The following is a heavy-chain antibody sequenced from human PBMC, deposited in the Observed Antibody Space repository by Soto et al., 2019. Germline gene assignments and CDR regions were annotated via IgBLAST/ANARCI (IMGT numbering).Heavy chain of an antibody. CDR2: IKSKTDGGTT. Sequence: PGGSLRLSCAASGFTFSNAWMSWVRQAPGKGLEWVGRIKSKTDGGTTDYAAPVKGRFTISRDDSKNTLYLQMNSLKTEDTAVYYCTTDRTGTKVGPSYYYYYGMDVWGQGTTVTVSS. D-gene: IGHD1-7*01. CDR1: GFTFSNAW. V-gene: IGHV3-15*01. CDR3: TTDRTGTKVGPSYYYYYGMDV. J-gene: IGHJ6*02.